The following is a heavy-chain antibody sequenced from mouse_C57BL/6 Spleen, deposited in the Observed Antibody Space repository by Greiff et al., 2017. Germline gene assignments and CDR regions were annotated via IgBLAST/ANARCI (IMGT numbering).Heavy chain of an antibody. CDR1: GFSLTSYG. J-gene: IGHJ4*01. Sequence: VKLVESGPGLVQPSQSLSITCTVSGFSLTSYGVHWVRQSPGKGLEWLGVIWSGGSTDYNAAFISRLSISKDNSKSQVFFKMNSLQADDTAIYYCATITTVVAPYAMDYWGQGTSVTVSS. CDR3: ATITTVVAPYAMDY. D-gene: IGHD1-1*01. V-gene: IGHV2-2*01. CDR2: IWSGGST.